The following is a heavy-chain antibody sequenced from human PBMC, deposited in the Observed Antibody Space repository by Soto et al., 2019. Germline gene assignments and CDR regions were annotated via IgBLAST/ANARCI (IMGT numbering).Heavy chain of an antibody. CDR1: GGSISSYY. CDR3: ARARMERYCSSTSCYPYYFDY. J-gene: IGHJ4*02. D-gene: IGHD2-2*01. Sequence: SETLSLTCTVSGGSISSYYWSWIRQPPGKGLEWIGYIYYSGSTNYNPSLKSRVTISVDTSKNQFSLKLSSVTAADTAVYYCARARMERYCSSTSCYPYYFDYWGQGTLVTVSS. CDR2: IYYSGST. V-gene: IGHV4-59*01.